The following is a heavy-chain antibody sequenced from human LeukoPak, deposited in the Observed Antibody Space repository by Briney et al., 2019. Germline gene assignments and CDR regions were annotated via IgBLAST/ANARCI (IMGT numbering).Heavy chain of an antibody. J-gene: IGHJ4*02. V-gene: IGHV4-39*07. CDR3: ARDRDGYNYYFDY. Sequence: PLETLSLTCTVSGGSISSSSYYWGWIRQPPGKGLEWIGSIYYSGSTYYNPSLKSRVTISVDTSKNQFSLKVTSVTAADTAVYFCARDRDGYNYYFDYWAREPWSPSPQ. D-gene: IGHD5-24*01. CDR1: GGSISSSSYY. CDR2: IYYSGST.